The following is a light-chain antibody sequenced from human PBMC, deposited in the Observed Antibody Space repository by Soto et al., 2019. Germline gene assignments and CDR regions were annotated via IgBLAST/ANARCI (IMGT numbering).Light chain of an antibody. J-gene: IGKJ1*01. V-gene: IGKV4-1*01. CDR2: WAS. CDR3: QQYYSTPRT. Sequence: DIVMTQSPDSLAVSLGERATINCKSSQSVLCSSNNKNYLAWYQQKPGQPPKLLIYWASTRGSGVPDRFSGSGSGTDFTLTISSLQAEDVAVYYCQQYYSTPRTFGQGTKVDIK. CDR1: QSVLCSSNNKNY.